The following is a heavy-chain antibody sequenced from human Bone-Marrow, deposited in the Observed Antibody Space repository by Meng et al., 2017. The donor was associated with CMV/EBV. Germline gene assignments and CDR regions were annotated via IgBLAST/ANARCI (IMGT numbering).Heavy chain of an antibody. Sequence: SETLSLTCTVSGYSISGGYYWAWIRQPPGKGLEWIASIDYSGNTYYNPSLKSRVTISVDTSKNQFSVRLNSVTAADTAVYYCASIWPDYWGQGTLVTVSS. V-gene: IGHV4-38-2*02. CDR2: IDYSGNT. D-gene: IGHD3-10*01. CDR1: GYSISGGYY. J-gene: IGHJ4*02. CDR3: ASIWPDY.